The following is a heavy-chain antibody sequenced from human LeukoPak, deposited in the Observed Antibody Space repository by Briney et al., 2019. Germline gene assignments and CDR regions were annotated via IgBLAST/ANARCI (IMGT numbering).Heavy chain of an antibody. J-gene: IGHJ4*02. Sequence: GGSLRLSCAASGFTFSSYGMHWVRQAPGKGLEWVAVISYDGSNKYYADSVKGRFTISRDNSKNTLYLQMNSLRAEDTAVYYCARASLNYGDYGYWGQGTLVTVSS. CDR2: ISYDGSNK. CDR1: GFTFSSYG. CDR3: ARASLNYGDYGY. V-gene: IGHV3-30*03. D-gene: IGHD4-17*01.